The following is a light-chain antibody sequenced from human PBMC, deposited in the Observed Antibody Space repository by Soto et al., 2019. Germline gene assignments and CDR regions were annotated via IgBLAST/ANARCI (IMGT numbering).Light chain of an antibody. Sequence: EIVMTQSPSTLSASAGERATLSCGASQNIISNLAWYQQKPGQAPRLLIYGASTRATGVPARFSGSGSGTEFNFTISSLQSEDFAVYYCQQYNNWPITFGQGTRLEIK. CDR1: QNIISN. CDR3: QQYNNWPIT. J-gene: IGKJ5*01. CDR2: GAS. V-gene: IGKV3-15*01.